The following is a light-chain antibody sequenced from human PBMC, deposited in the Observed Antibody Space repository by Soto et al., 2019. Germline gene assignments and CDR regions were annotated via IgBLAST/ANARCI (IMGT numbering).Light chain of an antibody. V-gene: IGLV1-40*01. CDR1: SSNIGAGYD. CDR2: GNT. CDR3: QSYDRTLSGSV. Sequence: QSVLTQPPSVSGAPGQRVTISCTGNSSNIGAGYDVLWYQQLPGTAPKLLIYGNTNRHSGVPDRFSGSKSGTSASLAITGLQAEDEADYHCQSYDRTLSGSVFGGGTKLTVL. J-gene: IGLJ3*02.